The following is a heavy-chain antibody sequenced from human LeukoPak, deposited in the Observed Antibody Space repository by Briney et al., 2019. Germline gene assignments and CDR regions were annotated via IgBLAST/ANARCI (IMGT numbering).Heavy chain of an antibody. D-gene: IGHD6-13*01. V-gene: IGHV3-21*01. J-gene: IGHJ6*03. CDR2: ISSSSSYI. Sequence: GGSLRLSCAASGFTFSSYSMNWVRQAPGKGLEWVSSISSSSSYIYYADSVKGRFTISRDNAKNSLYLQMNSLRAEDTAVYYCARAAAGRAIYYYYMDVWGKGTTVTVSS. CDR3: ARAAAGRAIYYYYMDV. CDR1: GFTFSSYS.